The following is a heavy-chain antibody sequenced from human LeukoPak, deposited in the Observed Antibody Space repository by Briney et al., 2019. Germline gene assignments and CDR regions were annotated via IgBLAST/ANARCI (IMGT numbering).Heavy chain of an antibody. J-gene: IGHJ5*02. CDR2: ISAYNGNT. D-gene: IGHD2-2*01. CDR3: AGSEGVVPAAPLRFDP. V-gene: IGHV1-18*01. Sequence: ASVKVSCKASGYTFTSYGISWVRQAPGQGLEWMGWISAYNGNTNYAQKLQGSVTMTTDTSTSTAYMELRILRSDDTAVYYWAGSEGVVPAAPLRFDPWGQGTLVTVSS. CDR1: GYTFTSYG.